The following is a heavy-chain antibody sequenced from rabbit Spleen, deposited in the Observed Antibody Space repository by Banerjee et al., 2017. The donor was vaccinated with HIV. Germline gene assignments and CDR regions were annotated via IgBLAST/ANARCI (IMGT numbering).Heavy chain of an antibody. CDR1: GFSLSSNYY. CDR2: IYPDGSGST. CDR3: ARDTSSSFSSYGMDL. J-gene: IGHJ6*01. Sequence: QSLEESGGDMVKPGASLTLTCTASGFSLSSNYYICWVRQAPGKGLEWIGCIYPDGSGSTAYASWAKGRFTISKTSSTTVTLQMNSLTAADTATYFCARDTSSSFSSYGMDLWGPGTLVTVS. V-gene: IGHV1S40*01. D-gene: IGHD1-1*01.